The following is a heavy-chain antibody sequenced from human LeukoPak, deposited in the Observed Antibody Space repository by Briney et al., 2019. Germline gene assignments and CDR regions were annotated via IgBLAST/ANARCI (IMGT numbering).Heavy chain of an antibody. Sequence: PGGSLRLSCAASGFTFSSYGMHWVRQAPGKGLEWVALISYDGSNEYYADSVRGRFTISRDNSKFTLYMQMNSLRAEDTAVYHCARVRAGYCTSTSCYTGMDVWGQGTTVTVSS. CDR2: ISYDGSNE. CDR1: GFTFSSYG. D-gene: IGHD2-2*01. CDR3: ARVRAGYCTSTSCYTGMDV. V-gene: IGHV3-30*03. J-gene: IGHJ6*02.